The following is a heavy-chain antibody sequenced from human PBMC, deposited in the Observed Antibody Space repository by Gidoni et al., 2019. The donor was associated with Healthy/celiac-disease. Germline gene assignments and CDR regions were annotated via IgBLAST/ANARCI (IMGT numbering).Heavy chain of an antibody. Sequence: EVQLVESGGGLVQPGRSLILSCAASGFTFDDYAMHWVRQAPGKGLEWVSGISWNSGSIGYADSVKGRFTISRDNAKNSLYLQMNSLRAEDTALYYCAKEDIGGDGLPYWGQGTLVTVSS. CDR2: ISWNSGSI. CDR1: GFTFDDYA. J-gene: IGHJ4*02. CDR3: AKEDIGGDGLPY. V-gene: IGHV3-9*01. D-gene: IGHD2-21*01.